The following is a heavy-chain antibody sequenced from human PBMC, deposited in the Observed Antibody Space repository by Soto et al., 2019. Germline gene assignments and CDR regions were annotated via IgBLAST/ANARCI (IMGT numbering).Heavy chain of an antibody. J-gene: IGHJ5*02. Sequence: QLQESGPGLVKPSQTLSLTCTVSGGSISSGGYYWTWISQHPGKGLERIGYIYYSGRTYYNPSLNSRVTISVDTSMNQFSLELSAVTAAVTAVYYCAGSVFPWAQGTLVTVSS. CDR3: AGSVFP. V-gene: IGHV4-31*03. CDR2: IYYSGRT. CDR1: GGSISSGGYY.